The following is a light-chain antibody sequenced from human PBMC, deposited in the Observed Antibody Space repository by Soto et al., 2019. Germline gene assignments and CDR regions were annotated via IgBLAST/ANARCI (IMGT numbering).Light chain of an antibody. CDR3: SSYAASNTHVV. J-gene: IGLJ2*01. Sequence: QSALTQPPSASGSPGQSVTISCTGTSSDVGGYNYVSWYQQYPGKAPKLMIYEVSKRPSGVPDRFSGSKSGNTASLTVSGLQAEDEDDYYCSSYAASNTHVVFGGGTQLTVL. CDR1: SSDVGGYNY. V-gene: IGLV2-8*01. CDR2: EVS.